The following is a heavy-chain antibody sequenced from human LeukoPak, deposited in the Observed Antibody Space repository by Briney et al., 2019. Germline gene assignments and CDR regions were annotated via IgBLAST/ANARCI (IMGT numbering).Heavy chain of an antibody. V-gene: IGHV3-21*01. CDR3: ARDPQRYSSSWTDAFDI. Sequence: GGSLRLSCAASGFTFSSYAMHWVRQAPGKGLEWVSSISSSSSYIYYADSVKGRFTISRDNAKNSLYLQMNGLRAEDTAVYYCARDPQRYSSSWTDAFDIWGQGTMVTVSS. D-gene: IGHD6-13*01. CDR1: GFTFSSYA. J-gene: IGHJ3*02. CDR2: ISSSSSYI.